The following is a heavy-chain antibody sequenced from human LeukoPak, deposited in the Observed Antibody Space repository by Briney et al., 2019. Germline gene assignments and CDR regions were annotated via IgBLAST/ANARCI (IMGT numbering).Heavy chain of an antibody. D-gene: IGHD6-13*01. J-gene: IGHJ5*02. CDR2: INHSGGT. CDR1: GGSFSGYY. CDR3: ARGIKGGRSSSLGWFDP. V-gene: IGHV4-34*01. Sequence: SETLSLTCAVYGGSFSGYYWSWIRQPPGKGLEWIGEINHSGGTNYNPSLKSRVTISVDTSKNQFSLKLSSVTAADTAVYYCARGIKGGRSSSLGWFDPWGQGTLVTVSS.